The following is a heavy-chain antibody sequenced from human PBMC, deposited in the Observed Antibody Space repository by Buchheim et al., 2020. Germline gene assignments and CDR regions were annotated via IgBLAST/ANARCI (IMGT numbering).Heavy chain of an antibody. CDR3: ARALTSPDMGVFDP. Sequence: QVQLVQSGAEVKKPGASVKVSCKASGYTFSNYHINWVRQATGQGPEWMGWVHPHNGHTGYAQKFQGRVTMTRNTSISTASMELSSLRSEDTAVYYCARALTSPDMGVFDPWGQGTL. CDR2: VHPHNGHT. V-gene: IGHV1-8*01. J-gene: IGHJ5*02. D-gene: IGHD3-16*01. CDR1: GYTFSNYH.